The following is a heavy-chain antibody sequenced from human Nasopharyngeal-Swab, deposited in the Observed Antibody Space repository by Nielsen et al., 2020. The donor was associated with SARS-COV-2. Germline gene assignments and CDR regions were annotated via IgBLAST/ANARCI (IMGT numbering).Heavy chain of an antibody. CDR2: MNPNSGNT. J-gene: IGHJ6*03. D-gene: IGHD3-22*01. CDR3: ARGRSITMIVVVITTEWYYYMDV. CDR1: GYTFTSYD. V-gene: IGHV1-8*01. Sequence: ASVKVSCKASGYTFTSYDINWVRQATGQGLEWMGWMNPNSGNTGYAQKFQGRVTMTRNTPISTAYMELSSLRSEDTAVYYCARGRSITMIVVVITTEWYYYMDVWGKGTTVTVSS.